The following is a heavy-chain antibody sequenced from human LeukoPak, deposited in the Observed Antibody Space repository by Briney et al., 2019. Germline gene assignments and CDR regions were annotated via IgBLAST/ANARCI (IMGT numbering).Heavy chain of an antibody. CDR1: GGSFSGYY. CDR3: ARHRLDIVVVVAATPRGRNWFDP. D-gene: IGHD2-15*01. J-gene: IGHJ5*02. Sequence: SETLSLTCAVYGGSFSGYYWSWIRQPLGKGLEWIGEINHSGSTNYNPSLKSRVTISVDTSKNQFSLKLSSVTAADTAVYYCARHRLDIVVVVAATPRGRNWFDPWGQGTLVTVSS. CDR2: INHSGST. V-gene: IGHV4-34*01.